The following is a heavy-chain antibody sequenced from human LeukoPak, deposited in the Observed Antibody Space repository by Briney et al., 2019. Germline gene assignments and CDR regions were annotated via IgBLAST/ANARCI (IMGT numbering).Heavy chain of an antibody. Sequence: GGSLRLSCAGSGFIFSDFGMNWVRQATGKGLEWVSAIGTAGDTYYPGSVKGRFTISRENAKNSLYLQMNSLRAGDTAVYYCARVGTDGYGMDVWGQGTTVTVSS. D-gene: IGHD1-1*01. CDR1: GFIFSDFG. CDR3: ARVGTDGYGMDV. V-gene: IGHV3-13*01. CDR2: IGTAGDT. J-gene: IGHJ6*02.